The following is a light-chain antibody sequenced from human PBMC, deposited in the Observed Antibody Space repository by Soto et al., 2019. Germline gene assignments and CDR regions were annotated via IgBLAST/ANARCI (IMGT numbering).Light chain of an antibody. V-gene: IGKV1-39*01. Sequence: DIQMTQSPSSLSASVGDRVTITCRASQSISSYLNWYQQKPGKAPKVLIYDASSLQSGVPSRFSGSGSGTDFILTISSLQPEDIATYYCQQYENLPTFGQGTRLEIK. J-gene: IGKJ5*01. CDR1: QSISSY. CDR3: QQYENLPT. CDR2: DAS.